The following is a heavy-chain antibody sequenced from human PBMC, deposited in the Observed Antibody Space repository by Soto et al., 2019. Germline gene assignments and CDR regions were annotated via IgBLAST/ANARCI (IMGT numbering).Heavy chain of an antibody. CDR1: GGSISSYY. CDR2: IYYSGST. CDR3: ARQSLYGSGSYYNPYFDY. V-gene: IGHV4-59*08. Sequence: PSETLSLTCTVSGGSISSYYWSWIRQPPGKGLEWIGYIYYSGSTNYNPSLKSRVTISVDTSKNQFSLKLSSVTAADTAVYYCARQSLYGSGSYYNPYFDYWGQGTLVTVSS. J-gene: IGHJ4*02. D-gene: IGHD3-10*01.